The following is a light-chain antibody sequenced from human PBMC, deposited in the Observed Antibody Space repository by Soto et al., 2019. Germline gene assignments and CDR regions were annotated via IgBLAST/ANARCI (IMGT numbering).Light chain of an antibody. CDR3: PQFGNSLFT. Sequence: IVLTQSPGTLSLSPGERATLSCRASQSVSSSYIAWYQQKRGQAPRLLIYSASSRATGIPDRFSGSGSGTDFTLTINRLEPDDFAVYFCPQFGNSLFTFGQGTKLEIK. V-gene: IGKV3-20*01. CDR1: QSVSSSY. J-gene: IGKJ2*01. CDR2: SAS.